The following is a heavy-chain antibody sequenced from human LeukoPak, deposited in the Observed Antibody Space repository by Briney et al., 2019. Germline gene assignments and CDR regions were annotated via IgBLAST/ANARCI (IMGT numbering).Heavy chain of an antibody. V-gene: IGHV3-23*01. CDR1: GFTFSSYA. CDR2: ISGSGGST. CDR3: AKGVMTDDYGDYFDY. Sequence: GGSLRLSCAASGFTFSSYAMSWVRQAPGKGLEWVSAISGSGGSTYYADSVKGRFTISRDNSKNALYLQMNSLRAEDTAVYYCAKGVMTDDYGDYFDYWGQGTQVTVSS. J-gene: IGHJ4*02. D-gene: IGHD4-17*01.